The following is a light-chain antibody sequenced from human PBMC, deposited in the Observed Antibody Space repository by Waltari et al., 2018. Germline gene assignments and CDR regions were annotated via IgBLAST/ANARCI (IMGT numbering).Light chain of an antibody. CDR3: QQYNSRGT. CDR2: KAS. CDR1: QRISSW. V-gene: IGKV1-5*03. Sequence: DIQMTQSPSTLSASVGDRVTITCRASQRISSWLAWYQQKPGKAPKLRIYKASSLESGVPSRFSGSGSGTEFTLTISSLQPDDFATYYCQQYNSRGTFGQGTKLEIK. J-gene: IGKJ2*01.